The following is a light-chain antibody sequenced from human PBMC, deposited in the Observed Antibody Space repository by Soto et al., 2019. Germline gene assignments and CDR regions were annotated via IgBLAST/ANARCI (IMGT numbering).Light chain of an antibody. CDR3: QQSHSTPLT. V-gene: IGKV1-39*01. J-gene: IGKJ4*01. Sequence: DIKLTQSPSSMSASVGDRVTITCRASLRISKYLNWYQQKPGKAPKLLIYGASTLHSGVPSKFSGSGSGTDFTLTITNLQPEDSATYFCQQSHSTPLTFGGGTKLEI. CDR1: LRISKY. CDR2: GAS.